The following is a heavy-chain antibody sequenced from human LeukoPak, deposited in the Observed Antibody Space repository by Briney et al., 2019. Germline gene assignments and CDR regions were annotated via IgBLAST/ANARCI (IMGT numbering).Heavy chain of an antibody. Sequence: SVKVSCKASGGTFSSYAISWVRQAPGQGLEWMGGIIPIFGTANYAQKFQGRVTITADESTSTAYMELSSLRSEDTAVYYCARDRGRASYYYYYYMDVWGKGTTVTVSS. CDR1: GGTFSSYA. CDR3: ARDRGRASYYYYYYMDV. V-gene: IGHV1-69*13. D-gene: IGHD3-10*01. J-gene: IGHJ6*03. CDR2: IIPIFGTA.